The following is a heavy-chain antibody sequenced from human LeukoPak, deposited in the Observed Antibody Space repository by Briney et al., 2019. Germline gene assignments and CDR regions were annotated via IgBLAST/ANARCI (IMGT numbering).Heavy chain of an antibody. CDR2: ISGSGGST. CDR1: GFTFSSYA. V-gene: IGHV3-23*01. CDR3: AKDHNYGVDYYGMDV. Sequence: GGSLRLSCAASGFTFSSYAMSWVRQAPGKGLEWVSAISGSGGSTYYADSVKGRFTISRDNSKNTLYLQMNSLRAEDTAVYYCAKDHNYGVDYYGMDVWGQGTTVTVSS. J-gene: IGHJ6*02. D-gene: IGHD3-3*01.